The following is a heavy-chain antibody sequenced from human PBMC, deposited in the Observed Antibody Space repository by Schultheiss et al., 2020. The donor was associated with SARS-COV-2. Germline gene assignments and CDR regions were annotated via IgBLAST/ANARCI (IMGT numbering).Heavy chain of an antibody. CDR3: ARARDYDILSGRYYYYYYGMDV. V-gene: IGHV4-34*01. J-gene: IGHJ6*02. CDR2: INHSGST. CDR1: GGSISSYY. Sequence: SETLSLTCTVSGGSISSYYWSWIRQPPGKGLEWIGEINHSGSTNYNPSLKSRVTISVDTSKNQFSLKLSSVTAADTAVYYCARARDYDILSGRYYYYYYGMDVWGQGTTVTVSS. D-gene: IGHD3-9*01.